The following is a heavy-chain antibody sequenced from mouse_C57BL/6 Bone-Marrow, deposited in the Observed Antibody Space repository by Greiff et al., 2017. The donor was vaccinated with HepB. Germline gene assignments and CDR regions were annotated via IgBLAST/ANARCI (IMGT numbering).Heavy chain of an antibody. J-gene: IGHJ1*03. V-gene: IGHV1-64*01. CDR3: ARVPVYWYFDV. CDR2: IHPNSGST. CDR1: GYTFTSYW. Sequence: QVHVKQPGAELVKPGASVKLSCKASGYTFTSYWMHWVKQRPGQGLEWIGMIHPNSGSTNYNEKFKSKATLTVDKSSSTAYIQLSSLTSEDSAVYYCARVPVYWYFDVWGTGTTVTVSS.